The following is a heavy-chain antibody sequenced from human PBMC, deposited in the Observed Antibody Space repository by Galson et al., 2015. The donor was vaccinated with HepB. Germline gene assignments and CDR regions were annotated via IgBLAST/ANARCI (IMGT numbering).Heavy chain of an antibody. V-gene: IGHV3-49*03. D-gene: IGHD3-10*01. CDR3: TRPPSHFGEFVLFDY. CDR2: IRSKAYGGTT. Sequence: SLRLSCAASGFTFGDYAMSWFRQAPGKGLEWVGFIRSKAYGGTTEYAASVKGRFTISRDDSKSIAYLQMNSLKTEDTAVYYCTRPPSHFGEFVLFDYWGQGTLVTVSS. J-gene: IGHJ4*02. CDR1: GFTFGDYA.